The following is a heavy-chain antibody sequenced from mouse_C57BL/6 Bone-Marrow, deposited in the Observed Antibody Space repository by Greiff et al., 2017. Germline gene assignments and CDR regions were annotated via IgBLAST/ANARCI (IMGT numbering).Heavy chain of an antibody. CDR3: SRGLTWNGAKDN. V-gene: IGHV7-1*01. CDR2: SRNKANDYTT. J-gene: IGHJ4*01. D-gene: IGHD5-1*01. Sequence: EVKVVESGGGLVQSGRSLRLSCATSGFTFSDFYMEWVRQAPGKGLEWIAASRNKANDYTTEYSASVKGRFIVSRDTSQSILYLLMNALRAEDTAIYDCSRGLTWNGAKDNWDRGTAVTVTS. CDR1: GFTFSDFY.